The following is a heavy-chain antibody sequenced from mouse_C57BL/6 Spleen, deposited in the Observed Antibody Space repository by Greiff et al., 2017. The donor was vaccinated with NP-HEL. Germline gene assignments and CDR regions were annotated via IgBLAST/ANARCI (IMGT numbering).Heavy chain of an antibody. Sequence: QVHVKQSGTELVKPGASVKLSCKASGYTFTSYWLHWVKQRPGQGLEWIGNINPSNGGTNYNEKFKSKATLTVDKSSSTAYMQLSSLTSEDSAVYYCARIDYDGYYYAMDYWGQGTSVTVSS. CDR1: GYTFTSYW. J-gene: IGHJ4*01. CDR3: ARIDYDGYYYAMDY. V-gene: IGHV1-53*01. CDR2: INPSNGGT. D-gene: IGHD2-3*01.